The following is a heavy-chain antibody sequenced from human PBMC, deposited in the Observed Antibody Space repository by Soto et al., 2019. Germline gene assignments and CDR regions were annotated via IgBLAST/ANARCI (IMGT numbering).Heavy chain of an antibody. CDR1: GFTFSSYA. V-gene: IGHV3-23*01. J-gene: IGHJ4*02. CDR3: AKRHPGSWLAQGGFDY. D-gene: IGHD3-16*01. CDR2: ISGSGGST. Sequence: EVQLLESGGGLVQPGGSLRLSCAASGFTFSSYAMNWVRQAPGKGLEWVSAISGSGGSTYYADSVKGRFTISRDNSKNTLYLQMNSLRAEDPAVYYCAKRHPGSWLAQGGFDYRGQGTLVTVSS.